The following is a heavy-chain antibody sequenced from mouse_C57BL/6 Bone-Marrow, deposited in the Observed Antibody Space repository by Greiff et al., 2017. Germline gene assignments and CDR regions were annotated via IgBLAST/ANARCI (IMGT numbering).Heavy chain of an antibody. CDR3: TGLCITRIVFDY. D-gene: IGHD1-1*01. J-gene: IGHJ2*01. CDR1: GFNIKDDY. CDR2: IDPENGDT. Sequence: EVQLQQSGAELVRPGASVKLSCTASGFNIKDDYMHWVKQRPEQGLEWIGRIDPENGDTEYASKFQGKDTITADTSSNTAYLLLSSLTSEDTAVYYYTGLCITRIVFDYWGQGTTLTVTS. V-gene: IGHV14-4*01.